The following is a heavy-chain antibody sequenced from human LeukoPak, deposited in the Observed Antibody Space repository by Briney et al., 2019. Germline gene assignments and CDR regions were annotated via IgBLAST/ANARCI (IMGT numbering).Heavy chain of an antibody. Sequence: ASVKVSCKASGYTFTSYAMHWVRQAPGQRLEWMGWINAGNGNTKYSQKFQGRVTITRDTSASTAYMELSSLRSEDTAVYYCARVSGGLWFGESYDRPSWGQGTLVTVSS. CDR1: GYTFTSYA. D-gene: IGHD3-10*01. V-gene: IGHV1-3*01. CDR3: ARVSGGLWFGESYDRPS. J-gene: IGHJ5*02. CDR2: INAGNGNT.